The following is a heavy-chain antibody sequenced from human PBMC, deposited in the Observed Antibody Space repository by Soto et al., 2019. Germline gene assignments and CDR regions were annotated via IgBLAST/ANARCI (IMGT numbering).Heavy chain of an antibody. J-gene: IGHJ5*02. CDR3: AKDGRFRTVTTYNWLDP. Sequence: PGGSLRLSCAASGFTFSSYGMHWVRQAPGKGLEWVAVISYDGSNKYYADSVKGRFTISRDNSKNTLYLQMNSLRAEDTAVYYCAKDGRFRTVTTYNWLDPWGQGTLVTVSS. CDR2: ISYDGSNK. D-gene: IGHD4-4*01. V-gene: IGHV3-30*18. CDR1: GFTFSSYG.